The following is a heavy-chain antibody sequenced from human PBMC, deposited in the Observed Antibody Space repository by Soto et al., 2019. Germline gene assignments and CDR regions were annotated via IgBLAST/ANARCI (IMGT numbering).Heavy chain of an antibody. CDR1: EFTFSSYA. Sequence: EVQLLESGGGLVQPGGSLRLSCAASEFTFSSYAMSWVRQAPGKGLEWVSAISGSGGSTYYADSVKGRFTISRDNSKNPLYLQMNSLRAEDTAVYYCAKASGWFGEFDYWGQGTLVTVSS. CDR2: ISGSGGST. D-gene: IGHD3-10*01. V-gene: IGHV3-23*01. CDR3: AKASGWFGEFDY. J-gene: IGHJ4*02.